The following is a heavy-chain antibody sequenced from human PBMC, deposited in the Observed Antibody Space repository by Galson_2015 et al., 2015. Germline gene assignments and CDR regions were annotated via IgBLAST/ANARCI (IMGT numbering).Heavy chain of an antibody. D-gene: IGHD5-12*01. CDR2: ISYDGSNK. J-gene: IGHJ4*02. V-gene: IGHV3-30*18. CDR1: GFTFSSYG. CDR3: AKPGSGYDYYFDY. Sequence: SLRLSCAASGFTFSSYGMHWVRQAPGKGLEWVAVISYDGSNKYYADSVKGRFTISRDNSKNTLYLQMNSLRAEDTAVYYCAKPGSGYDYYFDYWGQGTLVTVSS.